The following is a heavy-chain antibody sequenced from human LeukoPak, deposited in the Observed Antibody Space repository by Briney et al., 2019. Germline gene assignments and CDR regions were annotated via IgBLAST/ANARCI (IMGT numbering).Heavy chain of an antibody. J-gene: IGHJ5*02. CDR3: ARDESGYDFGWFDP. D-gene: IGHD5-12*01. Sequence: SETLSLTCTLSGRSISSYYWSWIRQPPGKGLEWIGYIYYSGSTNYNPSLKSRVTMSVDTSKNQFSLKLSSVTAADTAVYYCARDESGYDFGWFDPWGQGTLVTVSS. CDR2: IYYSGST. V-gene: IGHV4-59*12. CDR1: GRSISSYY.